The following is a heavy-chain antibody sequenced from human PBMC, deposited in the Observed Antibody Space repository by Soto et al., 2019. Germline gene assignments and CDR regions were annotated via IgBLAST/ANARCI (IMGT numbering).Heavy chain of an antibody. V-gene: IGHV4-39*01. D-gene: IGHD3-16*02. CDR3: ARHGSF. CDR1: GVSISGTSYY. Sequence: SETLSLTCTVSGVSISGTSYYWGWIRQTPAKGLEWIGTIYYTGETFYNPSLKSRVTISIDTSKNHFSLNLTSVTAADTAIYYCARHGSFWGQGALVTVSS. CDR2: IYYTGET. J-gene: IGHJ1*01.